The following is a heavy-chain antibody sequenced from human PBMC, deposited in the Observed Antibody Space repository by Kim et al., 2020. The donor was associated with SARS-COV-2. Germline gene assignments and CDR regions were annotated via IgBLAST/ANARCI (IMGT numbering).Heavy chain of an antibody. CDR1: GFTFSSYA. CDR3: AKDLGLYSSGWGRYYFDY. D-gene: IGHD6-19*01. J-gene: IGHJ4*02. V-gene: IGHV3-23*01. CDR2: ISGSGGST. Sequence: GGSLRLSCAASGFTFSSYAMSWVRHAPGKGLEWVSAISGSGGSTYYADSVKGRFTISRDNSKNTLYLQMNSLRAEDTAVYYCAKDLGLYSSGWGRYYFDYWGQGTLVTVSS.